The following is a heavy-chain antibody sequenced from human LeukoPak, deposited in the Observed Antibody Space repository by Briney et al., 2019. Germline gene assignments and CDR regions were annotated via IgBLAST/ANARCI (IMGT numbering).Heavy chain of an antibody. Sequence: SETLSLTCTVSGGSISSSSYYWNWIRQPPGKGLEWIATIYYTGSAYYNPSLKSRVTISVDTSKNQVSLTLSSVTAADTAVYYCARDLYFSDTSGYKDCWGQGILVTVSS. CDR3: ARDLYFSDTSGYKDC. J-gene: IGHJ4*02. V-gene: IGHV4-39*07. CDR1: GGSISSSSYY. D-gene: IGHD3-22*01. CDR2: IYYTGSA.